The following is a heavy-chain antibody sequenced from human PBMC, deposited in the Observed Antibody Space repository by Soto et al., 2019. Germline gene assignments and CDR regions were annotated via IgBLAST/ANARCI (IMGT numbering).Heavy chain of an antibody. CDR2: ISYDSDTI. J-gene: IGHJ6*02. D-gene: IGHD3-3*01. CDR1: GFTFGTYS. CDR3: ARLYYDYV. V-gene: IGHV3-48*02. Sequence: SLRLSCAGSGFTFGTYSMNWVRQAAGKGLEWIAYISYDSDTIQYADSVKGRFTISRDNAKNSLYLQMNSLRDEDTAVYYCARLYYDYVWGQGTTVTVSS.